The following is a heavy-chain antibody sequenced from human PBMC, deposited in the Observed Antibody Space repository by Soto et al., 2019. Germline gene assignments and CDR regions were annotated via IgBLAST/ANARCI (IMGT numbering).Heavy chain of an antibody. V-gene: IGHV1-69*02. J-gene: IGHJ5*02. CDR3: ARGRLTRGGYGIGGWFDP. D-gene: IGHD3-22*01. CDR1: GGTFSSYT. CDR2: IITILGIA. Sequence: QVQLVQSGAEVKKPGSSVKVSCKASGGTFSSYTISWVRQAPGQGLEWMGRIITILGIANYAQKFQGRVTITADKPTSTAYMELSSLRSEDTAVYYCARGRLTRGGYGIGGWFDPWGQGTLVTVSS.